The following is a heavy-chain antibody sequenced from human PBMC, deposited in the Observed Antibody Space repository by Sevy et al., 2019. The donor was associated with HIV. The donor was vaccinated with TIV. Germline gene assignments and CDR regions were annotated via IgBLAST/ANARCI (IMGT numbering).Heavy chain of an antibody. V-gene: IGHV3-20*04. D-gene: IGHD5-12*01. CDR1: GFTFDDYG. Sequence: GGSLRLSCAASGFTFDDYGMSWVRQAPGKGLEWVSGINCNGGSTGYADSVKGRFTISRDNAKNSLYLQMNSLRAEDTALYYCARGGGYDTRGAFDIWDQGTMVTVSS. J-gene: IGHJ3*02. CDR3: ARGGGYDTRGAFDI. CDR2: INCNGGST.